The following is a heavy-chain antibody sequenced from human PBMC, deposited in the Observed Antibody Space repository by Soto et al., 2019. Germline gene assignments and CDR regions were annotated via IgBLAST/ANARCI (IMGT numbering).Heavy chain of an antibody. CDR3: VKDRWIDY. CDR2: ISSNGGPT. J-gene: IGHJ4*02. CDR1: GFTFSDYA. D-gene: IGHD2-15*01. Sequence: EGSLRLSCSVSGFTFSDYAMHWVRQAPGKGLEYVSSISSNGGPTYYAASVRGRFIISRDNSKNTLYLQMGSLRAEDTAVYYCVKDRWIDYWGQGILVTVSS. V-gene: IGHV3-64D*06.